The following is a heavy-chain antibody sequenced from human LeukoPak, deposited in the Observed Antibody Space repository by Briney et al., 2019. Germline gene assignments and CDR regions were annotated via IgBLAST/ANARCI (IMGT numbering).Heavy chain of an antibody. Sequence: ASVMVSCKASGYTFSGYAIHWVRQAPGQRFEWMGWINAGNGHTKYSQNFQGRVTITRDSSANIVYMDVSSLTSEDTAVYYCARGIWSATRVEYYLDNWGRGTLVTVSS. D-gene: IGHD5-24*01. V-gene: IGHV1-3*01. CDR3: ARGIWSATRVEYYLDN. J-gene: IGHJ4*02. CDR2: INAGNGHT. CDR1: GYTFSGYA.